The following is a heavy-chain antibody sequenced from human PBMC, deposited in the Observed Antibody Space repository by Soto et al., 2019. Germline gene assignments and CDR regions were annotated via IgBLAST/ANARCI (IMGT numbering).Heavy chain of an antibody. CDR1: GFTFSSYA. CDR3: AKAGGYCSSTSCPRAFDI. CDR2: ISGSGGST. Sequence: VQLLESGGGLVQPGGSLRLSCAASGFTFSSYAMSWVRQAPGKGLEWVSLISGSGGSTFYADSVKGRFTISRDNSKNTLYLQMNSLRAEDTAVYYCAKAGGYCSSTSCPRAFDIWGQGTMVTVSS. D-gene: IGHD2-2*01. V-gene: IGHV3-23*01. J-gene: IGHJ3*02.